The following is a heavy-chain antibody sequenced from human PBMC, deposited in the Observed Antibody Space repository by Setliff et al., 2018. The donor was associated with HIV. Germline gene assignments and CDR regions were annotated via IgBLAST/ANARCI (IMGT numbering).Heavy chain of an antibody. D-gene: IGHD6-19*01. CDR2: IWYDGNNI. V-gene: IGHV3-33*08. CDR3: ARPMYRSGPGSFDY. Sequence: EGSLRLSWAASGFTFSSYGMHWVRQAPGKGLEWVAFIWYDGNNIKYADSVKGRFTISRDNAKNSRYLQMNSLRAEDTAVYYCARPMYRSGPGSFDYWGQGTLVTVSS. CDR1: GFTFSSYG. J-gene: IGHJ4*02.